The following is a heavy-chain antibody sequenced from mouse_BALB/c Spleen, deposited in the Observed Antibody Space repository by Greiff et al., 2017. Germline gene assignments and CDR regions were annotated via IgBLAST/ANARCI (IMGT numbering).Heavy chain of an antibody. Sequence: EVNVVESGGGLVQPGGSRKLSCAASGFTFSSFGMHWVRQAPEKGLEWVAYISSGSSTIYYADTVKGRFTISRDNPKNTLFLQMTSLRSEDTAMYYCARSAYGNCFDYWGQGTTLTVSS. CDR1: GFTFSSFG. V-gene: IGHV5-17*02. CDR2: ISSGSSTI. J-gene: IGHJ2*01. CDR3: ARSAYGNCFDY. D-gene: IGHD2-1*01.